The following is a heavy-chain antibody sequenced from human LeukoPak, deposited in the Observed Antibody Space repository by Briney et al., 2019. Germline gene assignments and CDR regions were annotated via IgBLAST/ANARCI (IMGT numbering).Heavy chain of an antibody. D-gene: IGHD5-12*01. CDR2: IYHTGNT. CDR3: ANVNIVTTAYFDY. CDR1: SYSFSSGYY. V-gene: IGHV4-38-2*01. Sequence: PSETLSLTCAVSSYSFSSGYYWGWIRQPPGKGLEWIGTIYHTGNTYYNPSLKSRVTISVDPSKNQFSLNLTSVTAADTAVYYCANVNIVTTAYFDYWGQGTLVTVSS. J-gene: IGHJ4*02.